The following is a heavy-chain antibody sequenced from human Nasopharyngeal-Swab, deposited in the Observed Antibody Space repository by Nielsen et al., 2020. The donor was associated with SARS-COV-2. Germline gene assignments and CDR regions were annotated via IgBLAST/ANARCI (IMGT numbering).Heavy chain of an antibody. CDR2: ISYTSDYI. D-gene: IGHD2-21*02. CDR3: ARDMTTITSGDAFDI. CDR1: GFSFNTYT. J-gene: IGHJ3*02. V-gene: IGHV3-21*06. Sequence: GESLKISCAASGFSFNTYTINWVRQSPGRGLEWNSSISYTSDYIYNAKSLEGRFTVSRDNAKNSVYLQMNRLRPEDTAVYYCARDMTTITSGDAFDIWGQGTLVTVSS.